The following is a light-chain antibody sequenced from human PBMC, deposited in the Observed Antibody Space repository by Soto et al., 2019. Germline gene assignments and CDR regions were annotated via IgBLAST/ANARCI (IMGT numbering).Light chain of an antibody. CDR1: QSVSSK. CDR3: QQYNNWPWT. J-gene: IGKJ1*01. CDR2: DAS. V-gene: IGKV3-15*01. Sequence: EILMTQSPGTLAMSPGERVTLSCRASQSVSSKLVWYQRKPGQTPRLLIYDASTRATGMPGRFSGSGSGTEFTLTISSLQSEDFEVYYCQQYNNWPWTFGQGTKVDIK.